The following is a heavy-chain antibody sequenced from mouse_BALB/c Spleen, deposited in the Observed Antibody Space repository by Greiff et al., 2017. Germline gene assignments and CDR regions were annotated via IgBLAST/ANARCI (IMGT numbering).Heavy chain of an antibody. J-gene: IGHJ4*01. CDR1: GYTFTSYY. CDR3: ATNWYAMDY. D-gene: IGHD4-1*01. V-gene: IGHV1S81*02. CDR2: INPSNGGT. Sequence: QVQLQQPGAELVKPGASVKLSCTASGYTFTSYYMYWVKQRPGQGLEWIGGINPSNGGTNFKEKFKSKATLTVDKSSSTAYMQLSSLTSEDSAVYYCATNWYAMDYWGQGTSVTVSS.